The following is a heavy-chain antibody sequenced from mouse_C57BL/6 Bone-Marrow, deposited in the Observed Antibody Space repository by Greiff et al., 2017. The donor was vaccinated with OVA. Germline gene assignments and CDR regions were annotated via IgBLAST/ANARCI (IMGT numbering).Heavy chain of an antibody. V-gene: IGHV1-50*01. CDR2: IDPSDSYT. D-gene: IGHD4-1*01. CDR3: ARGNWVFFDY. J-gene: IGHJ2*01. CDR1: GYTFTSYW. Sequence: VQLQQPGAELVKPGASVKLSCKASGYTFTSYWMQWVKQRPGQGLEWIGEIDPSDSYTNYNQKFKGKATLTTDTSSSTAYMQLSSLTSEDSAVYCCARGNWVFFDYWGQGTTLTVSS.